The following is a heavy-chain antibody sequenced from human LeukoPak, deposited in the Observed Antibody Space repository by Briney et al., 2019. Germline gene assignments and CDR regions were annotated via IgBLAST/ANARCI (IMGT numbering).Heavy chain of an antibody. D-gene: IGHD5-18*01. V-gene: IGHV3-9*01. CDR3: ARCVETAMTGCAFDI. J-gene: IGHJ3*02. Sequence: GGSLRLSCAASGFTFDDYAMHWVRQAPGKGLEWVSGISWNSGSIGYADSVKGRFTISRDNAKNSLYLQVNSLRADDTAVYYCARCVETAMTGCAFDIWGQGTMVTVSS. CDR2: ISWNSGSI. CDR1: GFTFDDYA.